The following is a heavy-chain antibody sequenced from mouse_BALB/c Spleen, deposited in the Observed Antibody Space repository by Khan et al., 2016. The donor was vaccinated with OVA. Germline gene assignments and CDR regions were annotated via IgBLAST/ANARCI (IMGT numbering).Heavy chain of an antibody. CDR1: GYTFTNFW. J-gene: IGHJ4*01. CDR2: IYPGGSYT. V-gene: IGHV1-63*02. Sequence: VQLQESGAELVRPGTSVKMSCKAVGYTFTNFWIGWVKQRPGHGLEWVGEIYPGGSYTNYNEKFKGKAKLTADTSSSTAYMQHSSLTSEDTAIYYGAKGKTYVDYAMDYWGQGTSDTFSS. D-gene: IGHD2-14*01. CDR3: AKGKTYVDYAMDY.